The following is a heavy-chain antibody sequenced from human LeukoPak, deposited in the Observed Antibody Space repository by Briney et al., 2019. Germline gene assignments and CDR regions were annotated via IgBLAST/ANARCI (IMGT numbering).Heavy chain of an antibody. V-gene: IGHV4-61*02. J-gene: IGHJ3*02. Sequence: SETLSLTCTVSGGSISSGSYYWRWLRQPAGTGLEWLGRIYTSGSTNYNPSLKSRVTISVDTSKNQFSLKLSSVTAADTAVYYCARDIDYYDSSGYYAAFDIWGQGTMVTVSS. D-gene: IGHD3-22*01. CDR1: GGSISSGSYY. CDR3: ARDIDYYDSSGYYAAFDI. CDR2: IYTSGST.